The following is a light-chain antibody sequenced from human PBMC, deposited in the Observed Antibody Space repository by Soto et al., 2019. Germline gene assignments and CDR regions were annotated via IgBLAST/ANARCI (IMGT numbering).Light chain of an antibody. CDR2: KAS. CDR1: QSISSW. CDR3: QQYNSYYT. Sequence: DIQMTQSPSTLSASVGDRVTITCRASQSISSWLAWYQQKPGKAPKLLIYKASSLESGVPSRFSGSGSGTEFTLTISSLQPDDFATYCQQYNSYYTFGQGTKPEIK. J-gene: IGKJ2*01. V-gene: IGKV1-5*03.